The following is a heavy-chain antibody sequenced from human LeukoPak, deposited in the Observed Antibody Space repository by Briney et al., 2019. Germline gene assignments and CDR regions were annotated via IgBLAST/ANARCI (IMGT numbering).Heavy chain of an antibody. CDR3: ARYNSGSSGRWFDP. V-gene: IGHV3-30-3*01. CDR2: ISYDGSNE. Sequence: GRSLRLSCAASAFTFCSYAMHWVRQAPGKGLEWVAIISYDGSNEYYADSVKGRFTISRDNSKNTLYLHMNTLTAEDPAVYYCARYNSGSSGRWFDPWGQGTLVTVSS. D-gene: IGHD1-26*01. J-gene: IGHJ5*02. CDR1: AFTFCSYA.